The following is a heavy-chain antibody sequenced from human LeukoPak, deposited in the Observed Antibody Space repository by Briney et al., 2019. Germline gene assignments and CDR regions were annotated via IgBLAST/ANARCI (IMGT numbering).Heavy chain of an antibody. J-gene: IGHJ5*02. CDR1: GGSFSGYY. Sequence: PSETLSLTCAVYGGSFSGYYWSWIRQPPGKGLEWIGEINHSGSTNYNPSLKSRVTISVDTSKNQFSLKLSSGTAADTAVYYCARGRRGDSSSRGNWFDPWGQGTLVTVSS. CDR3: ARGRRGDSSSRGNWFDP. D-gene: IGHD6-13*01. V-gene: IGHV4-34*01. CDR2: INHSGST.